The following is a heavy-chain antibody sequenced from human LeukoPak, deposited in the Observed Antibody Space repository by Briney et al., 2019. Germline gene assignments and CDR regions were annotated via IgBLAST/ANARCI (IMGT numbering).Heavy chain of an antibody. D-gene: IGHD2-15*01. CDR2: ISDSGATT. Sequence: GGSLRLSCATSGFIFSTYAMTWVHQAQGKGLEWVSGISDSGATTYYADSVKGRFTISRDDSKNTLYLQMNSLRADDTAVYYCAKSRYAVGYCTAGSCYVGHYWGQGTLVTVSS. CDR1: GFIFSTYA. V-gene: IGHV3-23*01. CDR3: AKSRYAVGYCTAGSCYVGHY. J-gene: IGHJ4*02.